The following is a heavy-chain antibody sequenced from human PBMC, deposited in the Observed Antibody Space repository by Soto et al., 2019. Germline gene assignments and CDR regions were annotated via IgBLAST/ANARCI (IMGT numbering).Heavy chain of an antibody. Sequence: QVQLQESGPGLVKPSQTLSLTCTVSGGSISSGDYYWSWIRQPPGKGLEWIGYIYYSGSTYYNPSLESRVTIPVDTSNNQFSLKLRSVTAADTAVYYCARGAPPVYYYYCYGMDVWGQGTTVTVSS. CDR2: IYYSGST. CDR1: GGSISSGDYY. J-gene: IGHJ6*02. V-gene: IGHV4-30-4*01. D-gene: IGHD2-8*01. CDR3: ARGAPPVYYYYCYGMDV.